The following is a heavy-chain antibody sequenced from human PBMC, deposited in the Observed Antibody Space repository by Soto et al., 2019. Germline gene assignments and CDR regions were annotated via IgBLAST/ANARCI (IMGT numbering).Heavy chain of an antibody. CDR1: GRSYDGSFSDYY. D-gene: IGHD3-3*01. J-gene: IGHJ4*02. Sequence: SETLSLTCAVYGRSYDGSFSDYYWTWIRQSPGKGLEWIGYIYNGGSTYYRPSLESRMHMSLDATRNHYSLRLTSVTAADTAVYFCARAPVGLDTISYFDYWGQGKLVTVSS. CDR3: ARAPVGLDTISYFDY. V-gene: IGHV4-34*10. CDR2: IYNGGST.